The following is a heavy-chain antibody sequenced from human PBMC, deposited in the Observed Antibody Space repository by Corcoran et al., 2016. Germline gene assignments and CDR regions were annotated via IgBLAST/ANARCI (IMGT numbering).Heavy chain of an antibody. CDR1: GGSISSSSYY. CDR2: IYYSGST. V-gene: IGHV4-39*07. D-gene: IGHD3-22*01. Sequence: QLQLQESGPGLVKPSETLSLTCTVSGGSISSSSYYWGWIRQPPGKGLEWIGSIYYSGSTYYNPSLKSRVTISVDTSKNQFSLKLSSVTAADTAVYYGARGGYSYDSSGYYHRGWFDPWGQGTLVTVSS. J-gene: IGHJ5*02. CDR3: ARGGYSYDSSGYYHRGWFDP.